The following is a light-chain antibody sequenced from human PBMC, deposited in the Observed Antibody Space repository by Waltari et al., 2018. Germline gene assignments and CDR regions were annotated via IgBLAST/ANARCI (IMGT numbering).Light chain of an antibody. CDR2: DVS. Sequence: QSALTQPRSVSGSPGQSVTIPCTGTSSAVGGYNDVAWYQQHPGKAPKLMIYDVSKRPSGVPDRFSGSKSGNTASLTISGLQAEDEADYYCCSYAGSYTFVVFGGGTKLTVL. V-gene: IGLV2-11*01. CDR3: CSYAGSYTFVV. J-gene: IGLJ2*01. CDR1: SSAVGGYND.